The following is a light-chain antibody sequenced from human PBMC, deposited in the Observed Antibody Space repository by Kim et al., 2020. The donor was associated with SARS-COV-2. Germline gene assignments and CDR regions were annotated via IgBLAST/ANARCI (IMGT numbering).Light chain of an antibody. Sequence: IVLTQSPATLSLSPGERATLSCRASQNINGYLAWYQQKLGQAPRLLIYDASERATGIPARFSGSGSGTDFTLTISSLEPEDFAVYYCQQRSTEFTFGPGTRVDFK. CDR2: DAS. CDR1: QNINGY. CDR3: QQRSTEFT. J-gene: IGKJ3*01. V-gene: IGKV3-11*01.